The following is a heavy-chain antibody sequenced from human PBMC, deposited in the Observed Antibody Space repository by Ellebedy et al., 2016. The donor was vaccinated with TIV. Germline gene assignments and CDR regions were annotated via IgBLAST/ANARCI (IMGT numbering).Heavy chain of an antibody. CDR2: ISSSSSYI. Sequence: GESLKISCAASGFTFSSYSMNWVRQAPGKGLEWVSSISSSSSYIYYADSVKGRFTISRDNAKNSLYLQMNSLRAVDTAVYYCARRYDFWSGYHVDYWGQGTLVTVSS. CDR3: ARRYDFWSGYHVDY. J-gene: IGHJ4*02. V-gene: IGHV3-21*01. CDR1: GFTFSSYS. D-gene: IGHD3-3*01.